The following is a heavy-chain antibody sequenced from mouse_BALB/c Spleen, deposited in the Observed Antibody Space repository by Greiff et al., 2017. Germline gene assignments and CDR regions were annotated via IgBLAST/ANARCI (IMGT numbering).Heavy chain of an antibody. D-gene: IGHD1-1*01. V-gene: IGHV10-1*02. Sequence: VKDRFTISRDDSQSMLYLQMNNLKTEDTAMYYCVITTPYAMDYWGQGTSVTVSS. J-gene: IGHJ4*01. CDR3: VITTPYAMDY.